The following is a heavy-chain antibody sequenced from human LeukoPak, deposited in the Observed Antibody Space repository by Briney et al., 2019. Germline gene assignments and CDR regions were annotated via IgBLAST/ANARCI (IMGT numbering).Heavy chain of an antibody. V-gene: IGHV3-23*01. CDR1: GFSISNYA. J-gene: IGHJ3*02. D-gene: IGHD1-26*01. Sequence: GGSLRLSCAASGFSISNYAMNWVRQAPGEGLEWVSSITGSGASTYYTDSVKGRFTISRDNSKNTLNLQMNALRAEDTALYYCATPRGGSYHDGFDIWGQGTMVTVSS. CDR3: ATPRGGSYHDGFDI. CDR2: ITGSGAST.